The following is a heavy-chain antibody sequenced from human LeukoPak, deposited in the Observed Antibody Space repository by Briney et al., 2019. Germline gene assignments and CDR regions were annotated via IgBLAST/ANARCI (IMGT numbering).Heavy chain of an antibody. CDR1: GFTFDDYA. D-gene: IGHD5-24*01. CDR3: AKGPGATIKIAYYFDY. J-gene: IGHJ4*02. Sequence: PGRSLRLSCTASGFTFDDYAKHWVRQAPGKGLEWGSGISWNSGRIGYADSVKGRFTIYRDNAKNYLYVQMNRLRAEDTALYYCAKGPGATIKIAYYFDYWGQGTLVTVSS. V-gene: IGHV3-9*01. CDR2: ISWNSGRI.